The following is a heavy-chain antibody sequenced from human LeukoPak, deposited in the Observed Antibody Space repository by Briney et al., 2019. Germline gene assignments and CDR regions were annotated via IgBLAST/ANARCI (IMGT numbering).Heavy chain of an antibody. CDR2: ISSSGSTT. J-gene: IGHJ4*02. CDR1: GFTFSSYE. D-gene: IGHD2-15*01. CDR3: AREGRSAGYCSGGSCYYFDY. V-gene: IGHV3-48*03. Sequence: PGGSLRLSCAASGFTFSSYEMSWVRQAPGKGLEWVSYISSSGSTTPYADSVKGRFTVSRDNAKNSLYLQMDSLRAEDAAVYYCAREGRSAGYCSGGSCYYFDYWGQGILVTVSS.